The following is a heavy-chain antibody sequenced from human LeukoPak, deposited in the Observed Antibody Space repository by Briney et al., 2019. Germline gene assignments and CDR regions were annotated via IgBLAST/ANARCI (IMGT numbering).Heavy chain of an antibody. CDR3: ARQDSSSWYPEY. CDR2: IYYSGST. J-gene: IGHJ4*02. CDR1: GGSTSSSSYY. D-gene: IGHD6-13*01. Sequence: SETLSLTCTVSGGSTSSSSYYWGWIRQPPGKGLECIGYIYYSGSTNYNPSLKSRVTISVDTSKNQFSLKLSSVTAADTAVYYCARQDSSSWYPEYWGQGTLVTVSS. V-gene: IGHV4-61*05.